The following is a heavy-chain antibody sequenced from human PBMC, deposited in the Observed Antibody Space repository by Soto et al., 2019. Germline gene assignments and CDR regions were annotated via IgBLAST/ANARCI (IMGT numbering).Heavy chain of an antibody. Sequence: QVQLVQSGVEVKKPGASVKVSCKASGYTFTSYGISWVRQAPGQGLEWMGWISTSKGDAGYAQKLQGRVTMTTDTPASTAYMELRSLRSDDTAVYYGARVLHYIRDYWGQGTLVTVSS. V-gene: IGHV1-18*01. D-gene: IGHD4-4*01. CDR3: ARVLHYIRDY. CDR2: ISTSKGDA. J-gene: IGHJ4*02. CDR1: GYTFTSYG.